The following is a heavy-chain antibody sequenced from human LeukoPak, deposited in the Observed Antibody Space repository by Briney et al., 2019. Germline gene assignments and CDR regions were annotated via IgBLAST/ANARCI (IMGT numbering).Heavy chain of an antibody. J-gene: IGHJ4*02. Sequence: SETLSLTCTVSGGSIRSSNSYWGWIRQPPGKGLEWIGSMYSSGSTNYKPSLRSRVTISLDTSKSQFSLKLSSVTAADTAVYYCARHAGSYYTYNFDYWGQGTLVTVSS. CDR1: GGSIRSSNSY. D-gene: IGHD3-22*01. V-gene: IGHV4-39*01. CDR2: MYSSGST. CDR3: ARHAGSYYTYNFDY.